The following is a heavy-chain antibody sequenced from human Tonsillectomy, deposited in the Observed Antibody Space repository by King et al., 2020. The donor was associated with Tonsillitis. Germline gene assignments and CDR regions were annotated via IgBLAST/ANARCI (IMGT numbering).Heavy chain of an antibody. CDR3: AKPTLGGGNSFLIER. J-gene: IGHJ4*02. CDR1: GFTFRNYG. D-gene: IGHD2-15*01. V-gene: IGHV3-30*18. Sequence: VQLVESGGGVVQPGTSLRLSCAASGFTFRNYGMHWVRQAPGKGLEWVAVVSFDGSTTYYGDSVKGRFTISRDNSKDTLYLQMNSLRTEDTAMYYCAKPTLGGGNSFLIERWGQGTLVTVSS. CDR2: VSFDGSTT.